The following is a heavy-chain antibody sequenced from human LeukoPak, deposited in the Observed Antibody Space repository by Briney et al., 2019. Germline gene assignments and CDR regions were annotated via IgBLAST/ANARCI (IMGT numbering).Heavy chain of an antibody. CDR3: ARDLGYGGNSDY. V-gene: IGHV4-34*01. Sequence: PSETLSLTCAVYGGSFSGYYWSWIRQPPGKGLEWIGEINHSGSTNYNPSLKSRVTISVDTSKNQFSLKLSSVTAADTAVYYCARDLGYGGNSDYWGQGTLVTVSS. CDR1: GGSFSGYY. CDR2: INHSGST. J-gene: IGHJ4*02. D-gene: IGHD4-23*01.